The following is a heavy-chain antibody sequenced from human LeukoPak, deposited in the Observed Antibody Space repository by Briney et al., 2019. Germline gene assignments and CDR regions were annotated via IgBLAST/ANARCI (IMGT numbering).Heavy chain of an antibody. CDR1: GGSITSSGYY. CDR3: ASHHSGASPSDPFDI. D-gene: IGHD2-15*01. Sequence: PSETLSLTCTVSGGSITSSGYYWDWIRQPTGKELEWIGNFYYSGITYYNPSLRSRVTISVDTSKNQFSLKLSSVTAADTAVYYCASHHSGASPSDPFDIWGHGTMVTVSS. V-gene: IGHV4-39*01. J-gene: IGHJ3*02. CDR2: FYYSGIT.